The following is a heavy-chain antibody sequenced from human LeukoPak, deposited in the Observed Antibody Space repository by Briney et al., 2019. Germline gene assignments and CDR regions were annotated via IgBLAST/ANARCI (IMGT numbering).Heavy chain of an antibody. CDR1: GGTFSSYA. D-gene: IGHD2-2*01. Sequence: SVKVSCKASGGTFSSYAISWVRQAPGQGLEWMGGIIPIFGTANYAQKFQGRVTITADESTSTAYMELSSLRSEDTAVYYCARGTEPGYQLLLFWGQGTLVTVSS. CDR3: ARGTEPGYQLLLF. V-gene: IGHV1-69*13. CDR2: IIPIFGTA. J-gene: IGHJ4*02.